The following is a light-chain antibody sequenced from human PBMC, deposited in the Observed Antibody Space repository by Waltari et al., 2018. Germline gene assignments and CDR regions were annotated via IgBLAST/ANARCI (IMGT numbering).Light chain of an antibody. J-gene: IGKJ4*01. CDR2: DKS. V-gene: IGKV3-11*01. CDR1: EIVSNY. Sequence: EIVLAQSPFPLSLAAGPRATLSCMASEIVSNYLAWYQQKPGQSPTLLIDDKSKRATGIPGRFSGSGDGTDFTLTINNLEAEDFALYYCQQGVILPLTFGGGTKLEIK. CDR3: QQGVILPLT.